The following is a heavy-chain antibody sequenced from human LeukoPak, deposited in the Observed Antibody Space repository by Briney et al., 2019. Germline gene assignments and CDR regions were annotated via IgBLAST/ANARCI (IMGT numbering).Heavy chain of an antibody. D-gene: IGHD6-19*01. Sequence: GGSLRLSCTPSGFTFGDYAMSWFRQAPGKGLEWVGFIRVKAYGGTTEYAESVKGKFTISRDDSKSIAYLQMNSLKTEDTAVYYCTRHVGGSGWYLTGWFDPWGQGTLVTVSS. V-gene: IGHV3-49*03. CDR2: IRVKAYGGTT. J-gene: IGHJ5*02. CDR3: TRHVGGSGWYLTGWFDP. CDR1: GFTFGDYA.